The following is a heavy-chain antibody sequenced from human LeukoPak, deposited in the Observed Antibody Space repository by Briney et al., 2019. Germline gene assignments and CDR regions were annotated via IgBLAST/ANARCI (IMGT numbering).Heavy chain of an antibody. CDR3: ARRLQYYDYVWGSYPPFDY. V-gene: IGHV4-39*01. CDR2: IYYSGST. CDR1: GGSISSSSYY. Sequence: SETLSLTCTVSGGSISSSSYYWGWIRQPPGKGLEWIGRIYYSGSTYYNPSLKRRVTISVDTSKNQFSLKLSSVTATDTAVYYCARRLQYYDYVWGSYPPFDYWGQGTLVTVSS. D-gene: IGHD3-16*01. J-gene: IGHJ4*02.